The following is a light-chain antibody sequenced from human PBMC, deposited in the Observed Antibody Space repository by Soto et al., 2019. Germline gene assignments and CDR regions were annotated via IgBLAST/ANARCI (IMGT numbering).Light chain of an antibody. J-gene: IGKJ4*01. V-gene: IGKV1-9*01. Sequence: IQLTQSPSSLSASVGDRVTITCRASQGISSYLAWYQQKPGKAPKLLIYAASTLQSGVPSRFSGSGSGTDFTLTISSLQPEDFATYYCQQLSTSPLTVGGGTKVEIK. CDR1: QGISSY. CDR3: QQLSTSPLT. CDR2: AAS.